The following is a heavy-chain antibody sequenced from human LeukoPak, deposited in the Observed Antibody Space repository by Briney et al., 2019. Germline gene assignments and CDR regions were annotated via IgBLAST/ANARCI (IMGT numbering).Heavy chain of an antibody. Sequence: PSETLSLTWAVYGGSFSGYYWSWIRQPPEKGLEWIGEINHSGSTNYNPSLKSRVTISVDTSKNQFSLKLSSVTAADTAVYYCAGARWLRPIDYWGQGTLVTVSS. D-gene: IGHD5-12*01. CDR2: INHSGST. J-gene: IGHJ4*02. CDR3: AGARWLRPIDY. CDR1: GGSFSGYY. V-gene: IGHV4-34*01.